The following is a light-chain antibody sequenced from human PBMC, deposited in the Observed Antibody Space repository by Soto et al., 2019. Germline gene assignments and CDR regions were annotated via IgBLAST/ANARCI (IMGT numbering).Light chain of an antibody. J-gene: IGKJ2*01. V-gene: IGKV3-15*01. Sequence: EILLTQSPGALAVSPGEVATLSCRASQSVRDNLAWYQQKPGQAPRLLIYRASIRATGVPARFSGSGPGTEFTLTISGLQSEDVSIYFCQHYNFWPHSFGQGTKVAIK. CDR3: QHYNFWPHS. CDR1: QSVRDN. CDR2: RAS.